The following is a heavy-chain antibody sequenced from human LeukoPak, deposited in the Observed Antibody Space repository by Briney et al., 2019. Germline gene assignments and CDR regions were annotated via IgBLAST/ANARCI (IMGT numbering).Heavy chain of an antibody. Sequence: GGSLRLSCAASGFTFSSYSMNWVRQAPGKGLEWVSSISSSSSYIYYADSVKGRFTISRDNAKNSLYLQINSLRAEDTAVYYCARGGWDYDYVWGSYRYASIDYWGQGTLVTVSS. CDR1: GFTFSSYS. V-gene: IGHV3-21*01. J-gene: IGHJ4*02. D-gene: IGHD3-16*02. CDR3: ARGGWDYDYVWGSYRYASIDY. CDR2: ISSSSSYI.